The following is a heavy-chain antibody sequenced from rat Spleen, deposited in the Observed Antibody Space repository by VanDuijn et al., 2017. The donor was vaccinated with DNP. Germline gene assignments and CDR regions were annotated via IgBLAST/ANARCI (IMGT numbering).Heavy chain of an antibody. CDR1: GFTFSDYN. V-gene: IGHV5S10*01. CDR2: IIYDGSRT. J-gene: IGHJ1*01. CDR3: ATLNNRYWYFDF. Sequence: EVQLVEYGGGLVQPGRSLKLSCAASGFTFSDYNMAWVRQAPKKGLEWVATIIYDGSRTYYRDSVKGRFTISRDNAKSTLYLQMDSLRSEDTATYYCATLNNRYWYFDFWGPGTMVTVSS. D-gene: IGHD1-10*01.